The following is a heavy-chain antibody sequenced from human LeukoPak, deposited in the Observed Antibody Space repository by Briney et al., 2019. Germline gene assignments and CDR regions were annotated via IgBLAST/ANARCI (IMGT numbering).Heavy chain of an antibody. CDR2: TKPDGSAE. Sequence: GGSLRLSCAASGFSFRNYWMGWVRQAPGKGLEWVANTKPDGSAEYYADSVGGRFTASRDNANNLLYLQMNRLRAEDTAVYYCARDGGLHTNFDYWGQGTLLTVSS. J-gene: IGHJ4*02. CDR1: GFSFRNYW. CDR3: ARDGGLHTNFDY. D-gene: IGHD2-15*01. V-gene: IGHV3-7*01.